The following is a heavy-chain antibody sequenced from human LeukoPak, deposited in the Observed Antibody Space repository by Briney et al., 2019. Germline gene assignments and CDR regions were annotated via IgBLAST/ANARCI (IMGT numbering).Heavy chain of an antibody. J-gene: IGHJ3*02. Sequence: KPSETLSLTCTVSGYSISSGYYWGWIRQPPGKGLEWIGSIYHSGSTYYNPSLKSRVTISVDTSKNQFSLKLSSVTAADTAVYYCARVSNGRITMVRGVNFRGGSAFDIWGQGTMVTVSS. V-gene: IGHV4-38-2*02. D-gene: IGHD3-10*01. CDR1: GYSISSGYY. CDR3: ARVSNGRITMVRGVNFRGGSAFDI. CDR2: IYHSGST.